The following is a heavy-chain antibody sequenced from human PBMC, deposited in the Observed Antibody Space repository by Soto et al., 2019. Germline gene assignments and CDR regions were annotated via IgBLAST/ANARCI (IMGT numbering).Heavy chain of an antibody. D-gene: IGHD4-17*01. J-gene: IGHJ6*02. V-gene: IGHV3-15*01. CDR2: IKSKSDGGTI. CDR3: TTNFYSDHGMDV. CDR1: GITFSKAW. Sequence: ESGGGLVKPGGSLRLSCAVSGITFSKAWMNWVRQSPGKGLEWVGRIKSKSDGGTIDYAAPVKGRFTISRDDSKNTLCLQMNSLKTEDTAVYYCTTNFYSDHGMDVWGQGTTVTVSS.